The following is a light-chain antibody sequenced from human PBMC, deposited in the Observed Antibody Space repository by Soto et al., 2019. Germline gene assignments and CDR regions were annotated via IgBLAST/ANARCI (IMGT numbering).Light chain of an antibody. CDR1: QSIITH. Sequence: DIQMTQSPSSLSASVGDRVTIACRARQSIITHLNWYQQRPGKAPKLLIYAASTLKGGVPLRFSGSGSGTYFTLTISSLQPEDFATFYCQQYYATPTWTFGPGNAVEI. CDR3: QQYYATPTWT. J-gene: IGKJ1*01. V-gene: IGKV1-39*01. CDR2: AAS.